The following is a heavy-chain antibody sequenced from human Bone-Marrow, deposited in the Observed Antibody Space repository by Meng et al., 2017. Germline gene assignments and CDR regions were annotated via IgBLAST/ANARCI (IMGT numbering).Heavy chain of an antibody. CDR3: ARGPTTMAHDFDY. CDR1: GGSFSDYY. J-gene: IGHJ4*02. CDR2: INHSGST. D-gene: IGHD4-11*01. V-gene: IGHV4-34*01. Sequence: HVTHNQGGDVRLRRWQSLAPTCVVSGGSFSDYYWSWIRQPPGKGLEWIGEINHSGSTNYNPSLESRATISVDTSQNNLSLKLSSVTAADSAVYYCARGPTTMAHDFDYWGQGTLVTVSS.